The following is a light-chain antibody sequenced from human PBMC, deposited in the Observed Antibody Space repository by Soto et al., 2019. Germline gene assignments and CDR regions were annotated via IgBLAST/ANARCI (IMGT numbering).Light chain of an antibody. V-gene: IGLV2-23*02. CDR2: EVS. J-gene: IGLJ1*01. Sequence: QSALTQPASVSGSPGQSITISCTGTSSDVGSYNLVSWYQQHPGKAPKLMIYEVSKWPSGVSNRFSGSKSGNTASLTISGLPAEDEAAYYCCSYAGSSTFYVFGTGIKVTVL. CDR3: CSYAGSSTFYV. CDR1: SSDVGSYNL.